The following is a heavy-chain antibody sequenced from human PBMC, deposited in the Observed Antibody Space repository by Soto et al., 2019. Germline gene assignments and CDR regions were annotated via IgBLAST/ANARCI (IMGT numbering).Heavy chain of an antibody. D-gene: IGHD6-19*01. CDR3: SRERGAVASKADAFDI. CDR1: EGAIPVYH. CDR2: VYFSGST. J-gene: IGHJ3*02. V-gene: IGHV4-59*01. Sequence: SETLALACNFSEGAIPVYHWNWIRQPPGKGLEWIGYVYFSGSTKYNPSLKSRVTILVDMSKNQFSLRLTSVTSADTPVYYCSRERGAVASKADAFDIWGKGKMVTVS.